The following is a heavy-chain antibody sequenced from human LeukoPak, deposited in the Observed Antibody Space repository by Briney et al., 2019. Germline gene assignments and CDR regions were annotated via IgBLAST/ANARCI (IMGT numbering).Heavy chain of an antibody. Sequence: SETLSLTCAVYGGSFSGYYWSWIRQPPGRGLEWIGEINHSGSTNYNPSLKSRVTISVDTSKNQFSLKLSSVTAADTAVYYCASGPLPDYVDTAMNDYWGQGTLVTVSS. CDR1: GGSFSGYY. CDR3: ASGPLPDYVDTAMNDY. V-gene: IGHV4-34*01. J-gene: IGHJ4*02. D-gene: IGHD5-18*01. CDR2: INHSGST.